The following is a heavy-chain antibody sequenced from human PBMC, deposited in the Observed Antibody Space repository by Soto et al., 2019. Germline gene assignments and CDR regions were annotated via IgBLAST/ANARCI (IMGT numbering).Heavy chain of an antibody. CDR2: INHSGNT. CDR3: ARTGGMDV. J-gene: IGHJ6*02. CDR1: GGSFSGYY. Sequence: QVQLQQWGAGLLKPSETLSLTCAVYGGSFSGYYWSWLRQPPGKGPEWIGEINHSGNTKYTPSLESRVTISVDTSKNQFSLKLNSVSAADTAVYDCARTGGMDVWSQGATVTVSS. V-gene: IGHV4-34*01.